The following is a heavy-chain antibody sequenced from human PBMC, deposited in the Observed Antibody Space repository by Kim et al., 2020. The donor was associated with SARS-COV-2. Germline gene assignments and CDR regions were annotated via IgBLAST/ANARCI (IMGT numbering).Heavy chain of an antibody. CDR3: AKDIGYCSGGSCYSHKTFDY. V-gene: IGHV3-23*01. J-gene: IGHJ4*02. CDR2: ISGSGGST. Sequence: GGSLRLSCAASGFTFSSYAMSWVRQAPGKGLEWVSAISGSGGSTYYADSVKGRFTISRDNSKNTLYLQMNSLRAEDTAVYYCAKDIGYCSGGSCYSHKTFDYWGQGTLVTVSS. CDR1: GFTFSSYA. D-gene: IGHD2-15*01.